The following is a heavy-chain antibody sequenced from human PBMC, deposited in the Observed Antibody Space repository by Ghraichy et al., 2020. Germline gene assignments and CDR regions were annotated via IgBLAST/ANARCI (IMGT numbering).Heavy chain of an antibody. D-gene: IGHD6-19*01. J-gene: IGHJ4*02. CDR1: GYTFTSYD. V-gene: IGHV1-8*01. CDR3: ARVGDSSGWYFD. CDR2: MNPNSGNT. Sequence: ASVKVSCKASGYTFTSYDINWVRQATGQGLEWMGWMNPNSGNTGYAQKFQGRVTMTRNTSISTAYMELSSLRSEDTAVYYCARVGDSSGWYFDWGQGTLVTVSA.